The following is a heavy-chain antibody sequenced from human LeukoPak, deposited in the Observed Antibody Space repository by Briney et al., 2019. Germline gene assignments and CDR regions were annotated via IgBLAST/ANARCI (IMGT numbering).Heavy chain of an antibody. CDR1: GDSVSSNSAV. CDR3: ARDGSASYFSL. J-gene: IGHJ4*02. Sequence: SQTLSLTCAISGDSVSSNSAVWNWNRQSPSRGLEWLGRTYYRSKWNSHYADSVKSRLTTNPDTSRNQFSLQLNSVTPEDTAVYYCARDGSASYFSLWGQGTLVTVSS. V-gene: IGHV6-1*01. CDR2: TYYRSKWNS. D-gene: IGHD3-10*01.